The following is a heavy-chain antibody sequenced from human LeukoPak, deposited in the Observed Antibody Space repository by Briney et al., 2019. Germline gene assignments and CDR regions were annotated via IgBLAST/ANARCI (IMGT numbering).Heavy chain of an antibody. J-gene: IGHJ1*01. CDR3: VVGGAGGGYFPN. CDR1: EFSFSSST. CDR2: MKEDGSDE. Sequence: GGSLRLSCAAHEFSFSSSTMSWVRQAAGKGLEWVAKMKEDGSDEEYVDAVKGRFTISRANAKNSLYLQMNSLRPEDTAVYFCVVGGAGGGYFPNWGQGSLDIVSS. V-gene: IGHV3-7*01. D-gene: IGHD3-16*01.